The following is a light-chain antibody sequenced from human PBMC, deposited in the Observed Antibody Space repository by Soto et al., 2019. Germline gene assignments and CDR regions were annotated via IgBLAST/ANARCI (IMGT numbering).Light chain of an antibody. Sequence: DIQMTQSPSSLSASVADRVTITCRVSQSISSYLNWYQQKPGKAPKLLIYAASSLQSGVPSRFSGSGSGTDFTLTISSLQPEDFATYYCQQSYSNPITFGQGTRLEI. CDR1: QSISSY. CDR3: QQSYSNPIT. V-gene: IGKV1-39*01. CDR2: AAS. J-gene: IGKJ5*01.